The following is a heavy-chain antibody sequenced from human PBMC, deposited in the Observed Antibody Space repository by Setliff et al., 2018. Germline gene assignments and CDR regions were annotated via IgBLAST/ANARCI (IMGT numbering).Heavy chain of an antibody. CDR3: ARGGTFRYFDY. Sequence: PSETLSLTCTVSGGSFTPYYWSWIRQPPGKGLEWIGYVYYSGTAYYNPSLKSRVTVIVDTSKNQFSLRPSSVTAADTAVYYCARGGTFRYFDYWGQGTPVTVSS. V-gene: IGHV4-59*01. D-gene: IGHD5-12*01. CDR1: GGSFTPYY. J-gene: IGHJ4*02. CDR2: VYYSGTA.